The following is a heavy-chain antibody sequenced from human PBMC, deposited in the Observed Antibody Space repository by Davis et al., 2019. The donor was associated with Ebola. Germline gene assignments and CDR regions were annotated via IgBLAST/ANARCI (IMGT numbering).Heavy chain of an antibody. D-gene: IGHD1-26*01. CDR3: TTYSGSFKLDY. Sequence: GESLKISCAASGFTFSDAWLSWVRQAPGKGLEWVGRIKRKTDIGASEYAAPVKGRFTISRDDSKDTVSLQMNSLKTEDTAIYYCTTYSGSFKLDYWGQGTLVTVSS. V-gene: IGHV3-15*01. J-gene: IGHJ4*02. CDR1: GFTFSDAW. CDR2: IKRKTDIGAS.